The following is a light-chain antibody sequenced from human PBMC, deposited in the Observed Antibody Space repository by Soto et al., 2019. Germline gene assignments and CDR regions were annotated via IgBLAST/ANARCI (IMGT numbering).Light chain of an antibody. V-gene: IGKV1-39*01. Sequence: DIQMTQSPSSLSASVGDRVTMTCRASRSISNYLNWYQHKSGKAPRLLIYAASSLQVGVPSRFSGSGTGTAFTLTITSLQPEDSATYYCQQSYSVPRFGQGTRVDLK. CDR3: QQSYSVPR. CDR2: AAS. CDR1: RSISNY. J-gene: IGKJ1*01.